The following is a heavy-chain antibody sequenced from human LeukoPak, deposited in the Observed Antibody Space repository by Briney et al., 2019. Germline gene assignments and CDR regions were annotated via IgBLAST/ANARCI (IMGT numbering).Heavy chain of an antibody. CDR2: IKQDGSEK. CDR3: AGETPTEAYYHDSSGIPDY. V-gene: IGHV3-7*01. J-gene: IGHJ4*02. CDR1: GFTFSSYW. D-gene: IGHD3-22*01. Sequence: GGSLRLSCAASGFTFSSYWMSWVRQAPGKGLEWVANIKQDGSEKYYVDSVKGRFTISRDNAKNSLYLQMNSLRAEDTAVYYCAGETPTEAYYHDSSGIPDYWGQGTLVTVSS.